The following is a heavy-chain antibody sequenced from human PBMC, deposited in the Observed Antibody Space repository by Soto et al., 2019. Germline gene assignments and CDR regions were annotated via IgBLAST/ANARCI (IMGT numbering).Heavy chain of an antibody. CDR1: GYTLTELY. V-gene: IGHV1-24*01. J-gene: IGHJ4*02. Sequence: ASVKVSCKVSGYTLTELYMHWVRQAPGKGLEWMGGFDTEDGETIYAQKFQGRVTMTEDTSTDTAYMELSSLRSEDTAVYSCANLGYCSGGSCYPAPFDSWGKGTLVTV. CDR3: ANLGYCSGGSCYPAPFDS. CDR2: FDTEDGET. D-gene: IGHD2-15*01.